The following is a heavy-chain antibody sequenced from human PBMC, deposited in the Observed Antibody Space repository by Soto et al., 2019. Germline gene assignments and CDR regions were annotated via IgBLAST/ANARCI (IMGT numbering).Heavy chain of an antibody. CDR2: IKQDGSEK. J-gene: IGHJ5*02. CDR1: GFTFSSYW. V-gene: IGHV3-7*03. CDR3: ARDNVPVLLWFGELSANWLDP. D-gene: IGHD3-10*01. Sequence: GGSLRLSCAASGFTFSSYWMSWVRQAPGKGLEWVANIKQDGSEKYYVDSVKGRFTISRDNAKNSLYLQMNSLRAEDTAVYYCARDNVPVLLWFGELSANWLDPWGPGPLVTVYS.